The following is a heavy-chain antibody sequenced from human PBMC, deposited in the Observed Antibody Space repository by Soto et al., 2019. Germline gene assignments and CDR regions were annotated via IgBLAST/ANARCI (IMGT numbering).Heavy chain of an antibody. CDR1: GYTLTELS. J-gene: IGHJ4*02. D-gene: IGHD3-16*01. CDR2: FDPEDGET. V-gene: IGHV1-24*01. CDR3: ATRRNHYDYVWGSYSPPFDY. Sequence: GASVKLSCKVSGYTLTELSMHWVRQAPGKGLEWMGGFDPEDGETIYAQKFQGRVTMTEDTSTDTAYMELSSLRSEDTAVYYCATRRNHYDYVWGSYSPPFDYWGQGTLVTDS.